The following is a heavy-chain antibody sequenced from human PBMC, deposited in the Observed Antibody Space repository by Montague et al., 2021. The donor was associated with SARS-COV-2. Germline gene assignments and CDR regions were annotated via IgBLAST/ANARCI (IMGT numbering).Heavy chain of an antibody. CDR3: ARAPYYGPGKPYQFDY. Sequence: SETLSLTCTVSGYSINSNYYWGWIRQPPGKGLEWIGFSYHSGTTHYHPSLKSRDTISLDTSNNHFSLKVTSVTAADTAVYYCARAPYYGPGKPYQFDYWGRGTLVTVSS. V-gene: IGHV4-38-2*02. CDR1: GYSINSNYY. D-gene: IGHD3-10*01. J-gene: IGHJ4*02. CDR2: SYHSGTT.